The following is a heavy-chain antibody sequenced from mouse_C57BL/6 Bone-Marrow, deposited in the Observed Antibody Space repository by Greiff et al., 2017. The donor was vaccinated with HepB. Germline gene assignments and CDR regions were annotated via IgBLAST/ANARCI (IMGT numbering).Heavy chain of an antibody. D-gene: IGHD1-1*01. J-gene: IGHJ3*01. V-gene: IGHV1-81*01. Sequence: VHLVESGAELARPGASVKLSCKASGYTFTSYGISWVKQRTGQGLEWIGEIYPRSGNTYYNEKFKGNATLTADKASSTAYMELRSLTSEDSAVYFCARRLRACFAYWGQGTLVTVSA. CDR3: ARRLRACFAY. CDR2: IYPRSGNT. CDR1: GYTFTSYG.